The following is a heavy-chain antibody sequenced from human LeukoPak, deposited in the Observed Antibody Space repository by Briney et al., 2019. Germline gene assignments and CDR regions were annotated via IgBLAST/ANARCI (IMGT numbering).Heavy chain of an antibody. V-gene: IGHV4-34*01. CDR1: GGSFSGYY. J-gene: IGHJ4*02. D-gene: IGHD3-3*01. CDR3: ARGRAYYDFWSGYYTLDY. Sequence: SETLSLTCAVYGGSFSGYYWSWIRQPPGKGLEWIGEINHSGSTNYNPSLKSRVTISVDTSKNQSSLKLSSVTAADTAVYYCARGRAYYDFWSGYYTLDYWGQGTLVTVSS. CDR2: INHSGST.